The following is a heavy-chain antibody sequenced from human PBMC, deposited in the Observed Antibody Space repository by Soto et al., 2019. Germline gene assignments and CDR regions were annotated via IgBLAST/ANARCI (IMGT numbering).Heavy chain of an antibody. CDR3: ARVLTEAAAGGGVLGY. CDR2: INHSGST. CDR1: GGSFSGYY. V-gene: IGHV4-34*01. Sequence: QVQLQQWGAGLLKPSETLSLTCAVYGGSFSGYYWSWIRQPPGKGLEWIGEINHSGSTNYNPSLKSRVTISVDTSKNQFSLKLSSVTAADTAVYYCARVLTEAAAGGGVLGYWGQGTLVTVSS. J-gene: IGHJ4*02. D-gene: IGHD6-25*01.